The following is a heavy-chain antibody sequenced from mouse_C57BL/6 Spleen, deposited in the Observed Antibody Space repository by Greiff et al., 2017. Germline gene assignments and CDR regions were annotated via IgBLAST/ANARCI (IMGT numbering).Heavy chain of an antibody. CDR3: ARSAYYSNYVEAMDY. D-gene: IGHD2-5*01. CDR1: GFTFTDYY. V-gene: IGHV7-3*01. J-gene: IGHJ4*01. Sequence: EVQLQESGGGLVQPGGSLSLSCAASGFTFTDYYMSWVRQPPGKALEWLGFIRNKANGYTTEYSASVKGRFTISRDNSQSILYLQMNALRAEDSATYYCARSAYYSNYVEAMDYWGQGTSVTVSS. CDR2: IRNKANGYTT.